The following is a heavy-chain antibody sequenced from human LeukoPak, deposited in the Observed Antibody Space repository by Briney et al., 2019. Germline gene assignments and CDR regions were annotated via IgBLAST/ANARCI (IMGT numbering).Heavy chain of an antibody. Sequence: GGSLRLSCAASGFTFSDYYMSWIRQAPGRGLEWVSYISGSGGTIYYVDSVKGRFTISRDNAKNSLYLQMDSLRAEDTAVYYCARGDYFDSSGTFDYWGQGTLVTVSS. CDR2: ISGSGGTI. CDR1: GFTFSDYY. D-gene: IGHD3-22*01. CDR3: ARGDYFDSSGTFDY. V-gene: IGHV3-11*04. J-gene: IGHJ4*02.